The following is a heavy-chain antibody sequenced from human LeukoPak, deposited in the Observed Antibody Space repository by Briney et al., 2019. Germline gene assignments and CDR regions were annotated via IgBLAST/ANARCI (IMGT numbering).Heavy chain of an antibody. CDR2: ISGSGANT. J-gene: IGHJ4*02. Sequence: GGSLRLSCAASGFTFSTYAMSWVRQAPGKGLEWVSTISGSGANTYYADSVKGRFSISRDNSKNTLWLQMNSLKDEDTAVYYCAKDPRAGSGWGSFDYWGQGTLVTVSS. V-gene: IGHV3-23*01. CDR1: GFTFSTYA. D-gene: IGHD6-19*01. CDR3: AKDPRAGSGWGSFDY.